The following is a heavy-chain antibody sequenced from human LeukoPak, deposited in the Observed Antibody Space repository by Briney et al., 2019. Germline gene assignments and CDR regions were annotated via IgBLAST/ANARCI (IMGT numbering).Heavy chain of an antibody. CDR3: ARGYGSGIFYYYGMDV. J-gene: IGHJ6*02. V-gene: IGHV3-74*01. CDR2: INSDGSST. CDR1: GFTFSSYW. D-gene: IGHD3-10*01. Sequence: GGSLRLSCAASGFTFSSYWKHWVRQAPGKGLVWVSRINSDGSSTNYADSVKGRFTISRDNAKNTLYLQMNSLRAEDTAVYYCARGYGSGIFYYYGMDVWGQGTTVTVSS.